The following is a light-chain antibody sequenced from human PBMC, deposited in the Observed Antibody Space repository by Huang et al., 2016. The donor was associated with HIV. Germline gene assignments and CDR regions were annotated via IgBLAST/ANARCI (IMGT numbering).Light chain of an antibody. CDR3: QQRSNWPPVFT. CDR1: QSVSSY. V-gene: IGKV3-11*01. Sequence: EIVLTQSPATLSLSPGERATLSCRASQSVSSYLAWYQQKPGQAPRLLIYAASNRATGIPARFSGSGSGTDFTLTISSLEPEDFAVYYCQQRSNWPPVFTFGPGTKVDIK. J-gene: IGKJ3*01. CDR2: AAS.